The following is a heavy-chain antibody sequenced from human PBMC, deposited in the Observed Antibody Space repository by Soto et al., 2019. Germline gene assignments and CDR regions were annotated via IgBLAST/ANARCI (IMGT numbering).Heavy chain of an antibody. D-gene: IGHD3-9*01. J-gene: IGHJ5*02. CDR3: ATEAGVRYPFDP. Sequence: PSETLSLTCTVSGDSINSYYWSWIQQPPGKGLEWIGYIYDSGSTNYNPSLKSRVTISVDTSKNQFSLKLTSVTAADTAMYYCATEAGVRYPFDPWGQGTLVTVSS. CDR2: IYDSGST. CDR1: GDSINSYY. V-gene: IGHV4-59*01.